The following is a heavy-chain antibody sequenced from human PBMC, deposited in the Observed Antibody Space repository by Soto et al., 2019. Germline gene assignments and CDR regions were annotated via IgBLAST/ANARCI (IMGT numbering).Heavy chain of an antibody. Sequence: EVQLLESGGGLVQPGGSLRLSCAASGFTFSTSAMGWVRQAPGQGLGWVSTISGSGVSTYYADSVKGRFTISRDNSKNALYLQMNGLRAEDTALYYCAKDPRGGSDFGWGQGTLVTVSS. D-gene: IGHD1-26*01. V-gene: IGHV3-23*01. CDR3: AKDPRGGSDFG. CDR1: GFTFSTSA. J-gene: IGHJ4*02. CDR2: ISGSGVST.